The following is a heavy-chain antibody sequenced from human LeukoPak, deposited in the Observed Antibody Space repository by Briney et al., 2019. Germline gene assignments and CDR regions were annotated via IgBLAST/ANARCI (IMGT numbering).Heavy chain of an antibody. CDR1: GGSISSYY. V-gene: IGHV4-59*01. Sequence: SETLSLTCTVSGGSISSYYWSWIRQPPGKGLEWIGYIYYSGSTNYNPSLKGRVTISVDTSKNQFSLKLSSVTAADTAVYYCARGRYGSGSRLGRFDYWGQGTLVTVSS. CDR3: ARGRYGSGSRLGRFDY. CDR2: IYYSGST. D-gene: IGHD3-10*01. J-gene: IGHJ4*02.